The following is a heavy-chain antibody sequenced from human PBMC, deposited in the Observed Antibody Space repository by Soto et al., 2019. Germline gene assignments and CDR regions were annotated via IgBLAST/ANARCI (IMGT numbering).Heavy chain of an antibody. J-gene: IGHJ6*02. V-gene: IGHV3-30-3*01. Sequence: QVQLVESGGGVVQPGRSLRLSCAASGFTFSSYAMHWVRQAPGKGLEWVAVMSYDGSNKYYADSVKGRFTISRDNSKNTLYLQMNSLRAEDTAVYYWARETYYDFWSGPYYGMDVWGQGTTVTVSS. CDR1: GFTFSSYA. D-gene: IGHD3-3*01. CDR3: ARETYYDFWSGPYYGMDV. CDR2: MSYDGSNK.